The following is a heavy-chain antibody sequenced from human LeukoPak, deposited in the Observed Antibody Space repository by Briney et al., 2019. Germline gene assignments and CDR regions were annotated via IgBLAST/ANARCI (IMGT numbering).Heavy chain of an antibody. D-gene: IGHD2-2*01. CDR3: ARGSSPVPAHDY. CDR2: IYYSGST. J-gene: IGHJ4*02. Sequence: SETLSLTCTVSGGSISSSSYYWGWIRQPPGKGLEWIGSIYYSGSTYYNPSLKSRVTISVDTSKNQFSLKLSSVTAADTAVYYCARGSSPVPAHDYWGQGTLVTVSS. V-gene: IGHV4-39*01. CDR1: GGSISSSSYY.